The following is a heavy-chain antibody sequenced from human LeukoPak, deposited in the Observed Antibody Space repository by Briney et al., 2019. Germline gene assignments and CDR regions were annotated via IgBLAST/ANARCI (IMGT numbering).Heavy chain of an antibody. J-gene: IGHJ4*02. CDR3: TWMATIFTVDY. V-gene: IGHV3-15*01. D-gene: IGHD5-12*01. CDR2: IRNDRIT. CDR1: GLTFSDAW. Sequence: PGGSLRLSCVLSGLTFSDAWMSWVRQAPGKGLEWVGRIRNDRITDYAAPVQGRFSISRDNSKNTFYLQMNSLRTEDTGMYFCTWMATIFTVDYWGQGTLVSVSS.